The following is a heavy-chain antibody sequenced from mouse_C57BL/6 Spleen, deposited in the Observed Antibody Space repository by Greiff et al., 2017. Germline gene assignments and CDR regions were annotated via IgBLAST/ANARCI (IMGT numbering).Heavy chain of an antibody. J-gene: IGHJ2*01. D-gene: IGHD4-1*02. CDR3: ARDKATGTSFDY. V-gene: IGHV5-4*01. Sequence: EVMLVESGGGLVKPGGSLKLSCAASGFTFSSYAMSWVRQTPEKRLEWVATISDGGSYAYYPDNVKGRFTISRDNAKNNLYLQMSHLKSEDTAMYYCARDKATGTSFDYWGQGTTLTVSS. CDR2: ISDGGSYA. CDR1: GFTFSSYA.